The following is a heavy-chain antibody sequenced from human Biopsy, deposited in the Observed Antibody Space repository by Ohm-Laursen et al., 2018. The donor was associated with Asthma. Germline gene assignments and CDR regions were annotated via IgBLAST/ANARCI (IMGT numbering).Heavy chain of an antibody. J-gene: IGHJ3*01. V-gene: IGHV1-3*04. Sequence: ASVKVSCKASGYNFISFAIHWARQAPGQRLEWMGWVNTGNGDTKYSQKFQGRVTITRDTSASTAYMELRSLRSEDTATYYCARTYYDFLTGQVKDVFGVWGQGTMVAVSS. CDR1: GYNFISFA. D-gene: IGHD3-9*01. CDR2: VNTGNGDT. CDR3: ARTYYDFLTGQVKDVFGV.